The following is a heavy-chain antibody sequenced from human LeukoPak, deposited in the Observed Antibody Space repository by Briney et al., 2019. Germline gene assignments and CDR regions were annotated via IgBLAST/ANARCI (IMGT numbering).Heavy chain of an antibody. CDR3: ARDSYYDSSGVDY. CDR1: GFTFSSYA. V-gene: IGHV3-33*08. CDR2: IWYDGSNK. Sequence: GGSLRLSCAASGFTFSSYAMHWVRQAPGKGLEWVAVIWYDGSNKYYADSVKGRFTISRDNSKNTLYLQMNSLRAEDTAVYYCARDSYYDSSGVDYWGQGTLVTVSS. J-gene: IGHJ4*02. D-gene: IGHD3-22*01.